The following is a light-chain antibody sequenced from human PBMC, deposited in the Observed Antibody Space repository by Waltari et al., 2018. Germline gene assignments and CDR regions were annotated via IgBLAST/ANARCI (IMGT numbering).Light chain of an antibody. CDR1: QGVSGNY. CDR2: DGF. CDR3: QQYAGSPLT. J-gene: IGKJ2*01. V-gene: IGKV3-20*01. Sequence: VLTPSPGILPLFPVENATLSCRASQGVSGNYLAWYQHKPGQAPRLLIYDGFRRATGIPDRFSGSGSGTDFTLTISRLEPEDFAVYYCQQYAGSPLTFGQGTKLEIE.